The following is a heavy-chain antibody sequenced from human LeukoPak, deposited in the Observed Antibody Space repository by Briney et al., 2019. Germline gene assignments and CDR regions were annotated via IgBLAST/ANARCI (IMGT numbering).Heavy chain of an antibody. D-gene: IGHD3-3*02. Sequence: GRSLRLSCAASGFMFTGYGMHWVRQAPGKGLEWVAFIWYDASNKYYADSVKGRFTISRDNSKNTLYLQMNGLRAEDTSVYYWARRISGWFDPGGQGTLVTVSS. J-gene: IGHJ5*02. V-gene: IGHV3-33*01. CDR1: GFMFTGYG. CDR3: ARRISGWFDP. CDR2: IWYDASNK.